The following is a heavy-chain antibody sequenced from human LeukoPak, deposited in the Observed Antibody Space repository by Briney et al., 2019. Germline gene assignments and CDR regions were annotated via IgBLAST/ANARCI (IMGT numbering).Heavy chain of an antibody. CDR3: AKDAITYGSGSYKYYFDY. CDR1: GFTFSSYA. J-gene: IGHJ4*02. Sequence: GGSLRLSCAASGFTFSSYAMSWVRQAPGKGLERVSAISGSGGSTYYADSVKGRFTISRDNSKNTLYLQMDSLRAEDTAVYYCAKDAITYGSGSYKYYFDYWGQGTLVTVSS. V-gene: IGHV3-23*01. CDR2: ISGSGGST. D-gene: IGHD3-10*01.